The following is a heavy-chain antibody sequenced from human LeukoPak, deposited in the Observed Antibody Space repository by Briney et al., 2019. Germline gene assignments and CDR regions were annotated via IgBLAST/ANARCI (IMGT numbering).Heavy chain of an antibody. CDR3: ARGAHDFWSGYYSWGYYYYYYMDV. CDR1: GGSISSHY. V-gene: IGHV4-59*11. CDR2: IYYSGST. Sequence: PSETLSLTCTVSGGSISSHYWSWIRQPPGKGLEWIGYIYYSGSTNYNPSLKSRVTISVDTSKNQFSLKLSSVTAADTAVYYCARGAHDFWSGYYSWGYYYYYYMDVWGKGPRSPSP. J-gene: IGHJ6*03. D-gene: IGHD3-3*01.